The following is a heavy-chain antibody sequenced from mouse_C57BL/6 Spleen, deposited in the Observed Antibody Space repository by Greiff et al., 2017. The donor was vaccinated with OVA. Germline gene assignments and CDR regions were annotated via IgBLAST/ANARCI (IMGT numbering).Heavy chain of an antibody. D-gene: IGHD2-4*01. CDR2: ISSGGSYT. CDR1: GFTFSSYG. Sequence: EVHLVESGGDLVKPGGSLKLSCAASGFTFSSYGMSWVRQTPDKRLEWVATISSGGSYTYYPDSVKGRFTISRDNAKNTLYLQMSSLKSEDTAMYYCAREDYDGFAYWGQGTLVTVSA. V-gene: IGHV5-6*01. CDR3: AREDYDGFAY. J-gene: IGHJ3*01.